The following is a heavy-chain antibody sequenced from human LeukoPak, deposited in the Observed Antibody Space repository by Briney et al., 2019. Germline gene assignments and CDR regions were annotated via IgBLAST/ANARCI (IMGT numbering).Heavy chain of an antibody. Sequence: PGGSLRLSCAASGFTFSDYYISWIRQAPQKGLEWVSYSSRSGSTIYYADSVKGRCTISRYNAKNSLYLQMNSLRAEDTAVYYCARDVLLWGQGTLVTVSS. D-gene: IGHD3-10*02. CDR1: GFTFSDYY. J-gene: IGHJ1*01. CDR2: SSRSGSTI. CDR3: ARDVLL. V-gene: IGHV3-11*01.